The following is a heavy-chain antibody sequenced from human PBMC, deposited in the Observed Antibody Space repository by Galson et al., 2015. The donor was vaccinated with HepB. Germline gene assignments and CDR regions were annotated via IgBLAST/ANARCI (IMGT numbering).Heavy chain of an antibody. V-gene: IGHV4-39*01. Sequence: SETLSLTCTVSGGSISSSSYSWGWIRQPPGKGLEWIGSIYYSGGPYYNPSLKSRVTISVDTSKNQFPLKLSSVTAAVTAVYYGARHSTAAGTKWFDTCGQGTLVTVSS. CDR1: GGSISSSSYS. D-gene: IGHD6-13*01. J-gene: IGHJ5*02. CDR2: IYYSGGP. CDR3: ARHSTAAGTKWFDT.